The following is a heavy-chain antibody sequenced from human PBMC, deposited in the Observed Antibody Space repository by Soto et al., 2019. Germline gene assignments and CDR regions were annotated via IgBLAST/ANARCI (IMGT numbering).Heavy chain of an antibody. Sequence: PGGSLRLSCAASGFTFSSYGMHWVRQAPGKGLEWVAVISYDGSNKYYADSVKGRFTISRDNSKNTLYLQMNSLRAEDTAVYYCAKDEFSDLSPFDYWGQGTLVTVSS. V-gene: IGHV3-30*18. CDR2: ISYDGSNK. CDR3: AKDEFSDLSPFDY. D-gene: IGHD1-26*01. CDR1: GFTFSSYG. J-gene: IGHJ4*02.